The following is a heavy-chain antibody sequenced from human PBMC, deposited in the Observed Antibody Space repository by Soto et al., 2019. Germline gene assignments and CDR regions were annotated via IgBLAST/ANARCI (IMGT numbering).Heavy chain of an antibody. CDR3: AKDVLRFLEWLAFYGMDV. Sequence: QVQLVESGGGVVQPGRSLRLSCAASGFTFSSYGMHLVRQAPGKGLEWVAVISYDGSNKYYADSVKGRFTISRDHSKNTLYLKMNSLRAEEKAVYYCAKDVLRFLEWLAFYGMDVWGQGTTVTVSS. CDR2: ISYDGSNK. V-gene: IGHV3-30*18. CDR1: GFTFSSYG. J-gene: IGHJ6*02. D-gene: IGHD3-3*01.